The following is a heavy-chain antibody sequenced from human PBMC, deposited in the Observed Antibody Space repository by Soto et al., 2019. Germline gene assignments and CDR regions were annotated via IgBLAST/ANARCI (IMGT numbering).Heavy chain of an antibody. D-gene: IGHD6-19*01. CDR3: AKLMKIAVSGPRIDY. Sequence: GGPRRRSDAGSGWTLSSYAMSRVRQDTGKGLEWVSAISGSGGSTYYADSVKGRFTISRDNSKNTLYLQMNSLRAEDTAVYFCAKLMKIAVSGPRIDYWGQGTLVTVSS. J-gene: IGHJ4*02. V-gene: IGHV3-23*01. CDR2: ISGSGGST. CDR1: GWTLSSYA.